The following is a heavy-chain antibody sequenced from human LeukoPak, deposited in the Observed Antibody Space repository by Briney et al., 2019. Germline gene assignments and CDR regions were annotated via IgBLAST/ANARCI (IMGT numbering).Heavy chain of an antibody. J-gene: IGHJ5*02. CDR2: VTSYNGDT. Sequence: ASVKVSCKASGYTFTSYSMNWVRQAPGQGLEWMGWVTSYNGDTNYAQKFQGRVTMSTDTSTSTAYMELRSLRFDDTAIYYCAKDWHILTGRNCFDPWGQGTLVTVSS. V-gene: IGHV1-18*04. CDR1: GYTFTSYS. CDR3: AKDWHILTGRNCFDP. D-gene: IGHD3-9*01.